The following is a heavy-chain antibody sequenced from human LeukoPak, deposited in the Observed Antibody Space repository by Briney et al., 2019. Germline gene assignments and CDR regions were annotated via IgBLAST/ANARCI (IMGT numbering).Heavy chain of an antibody. CDR2: IRSQTAGGTT. Sequence: GGSLRLSCAVSGLTLSNVWMNWVRQAPGKGLEWVGRIRSQTAGGTTDFAAPVKGRFSISRDDSKNSLYLQMNSLTSEDTTVYYCAHGSAQYYEYWGQGTLVTVSS. CDR3: AHGSAQYYEY. D-gene: IGHD2-15*01. CDR1: GLTLSNVW. J-gene: IGHJ1*01. V-gene: IGHV3-15*07.